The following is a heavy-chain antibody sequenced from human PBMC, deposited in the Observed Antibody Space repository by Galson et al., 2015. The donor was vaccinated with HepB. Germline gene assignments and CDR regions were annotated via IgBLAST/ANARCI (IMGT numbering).Heavy chain of an antibody. CDR3: ARGARGSGWYQYFDL. D-gene: IGHD6-19*01. Sequence: SVTVSCKASGSTFTGHYMHWVRQAPGQGLEWVGGMNPNSDDTGYAQKFQGRVTMTRDTSISTAYMELSSLRSEDTAVYYCARGARGSGWYQYFDLWGRGTLVTVSS. V-gene: IGHV1-8*02. CDR2: MNPNSDDT. CDR1: GSTFTGHY. J-gene: IGHJ2*01.